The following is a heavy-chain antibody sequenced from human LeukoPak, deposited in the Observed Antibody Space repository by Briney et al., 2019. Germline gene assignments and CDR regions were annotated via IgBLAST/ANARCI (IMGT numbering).Heavy chain of an antibody. CDR1: GGTFSSHA. D-gene: IGHD6-6*01. CDR2: IVPILGIA. V-gene: IGHV1-69*04. Sequence: SVKVSCKASGGTFSSHAISWVRQAPGQGLEWMGRIVPILGIANYARQFKGRVTITADKSTTTAYMEVSSLRSGDTAVYYCARVKAARWEILDSWGQGTLVTVSS. J-gene: IGHJ4*02. CDR3: ARVKAARWEILDS.